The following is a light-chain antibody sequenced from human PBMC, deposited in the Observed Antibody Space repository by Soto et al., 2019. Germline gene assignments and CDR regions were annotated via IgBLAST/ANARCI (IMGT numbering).Light chain of an antibody. CDR1: SSNIGAGYD. CDR2: GNS. J-gene: IGLJ1*01. V-gene: IGLV1-40*01. Sequence: SVLTQPPSVSGAPGQRVTISCTGSSSNIGAGYDVHWYQQLPGTAPKLLIYGNSNRPSGVPDRFSGSKSGTPASLAITGLQAEDEADYYCQSYDSSLSGSAYVFGTGTKVPVL. CDR3: QSYDSSLSGSAYV.